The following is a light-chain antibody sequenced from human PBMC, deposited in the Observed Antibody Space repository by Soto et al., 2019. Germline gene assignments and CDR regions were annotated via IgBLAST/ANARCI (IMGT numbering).Light chain of an antibody. CDR1: NSDVGGYNY. Sequence: QSVLAQPASVSGSPGQSITIFCTGTNSDVGGYNYVSWYHQHPGKAPKLIIYGVTNRPSGVSDRFSGSKSGYTASLTISGLRAEDEADYYCSSYTNTAAPVFGTGTKVTVL. CDR3: SSYTNTAAPV. V-gene: IGLV2-14*01. CDR2: GVT. J-gene: IGLJ1*01.